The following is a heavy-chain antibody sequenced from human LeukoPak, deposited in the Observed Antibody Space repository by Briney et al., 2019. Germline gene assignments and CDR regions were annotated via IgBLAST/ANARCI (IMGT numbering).Heavy chain of an antibody. CDR2: ISGSGGST. CDR1: GFTFNTYA. CDR3: AKCSGSYSLIDY. D-gene: IGHD3-10*02. Sequence: PGGSLRLSCAASGFTFNTYAMRWVRQAPGKGLEWVSAISGSGGSTYYADSVKGRFTISRDNSKNTLYLQMNSLRAGDTAVYYCAKCSGSYSLIDYWGQGTLVAVSS. V-gene: IGHV3-23*01. J-gene: IGHJ4*02.